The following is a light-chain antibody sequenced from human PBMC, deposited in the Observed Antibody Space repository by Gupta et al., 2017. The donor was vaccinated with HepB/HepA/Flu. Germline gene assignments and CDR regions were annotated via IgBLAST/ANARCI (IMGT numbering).Light chain of an antibody. V-gene: IGKV1-17*01. CDR1: QGIRND. CDR3: LQQNDYPLT. J-gene: IGKJ1*01. Sequence: DIQMTQSPSSLSASVGNRVTITCRASQGIRNDVGWYQQKPGKAPKRLIYAATSLQSGVPSRFSGSGSRTEFTLTISRLQPEDFATYYCLQQNDYPLTFGQGTKVEIK. CDR2: AAT.